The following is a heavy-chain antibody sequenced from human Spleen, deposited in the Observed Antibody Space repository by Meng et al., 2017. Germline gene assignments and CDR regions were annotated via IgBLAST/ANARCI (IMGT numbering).Heavy chain of an antibody. Sequence: ASVKVSCKASGYIFTNYGITWVRQAPGQGLEWMGWISAYNGNTNYAQKVQGRVTMTTDTSTSTAYMELRSLRSDDTDVYYCARGDDRFDNWGQGTLVTVSS. CDR2: ISAYNGNT. D-gene: IGHD3-3*01. V-gene: IGHV1-18*01. CDR3: ARGDDRFDN. CDR1: GYIFTNYG. J-gene: IGHJ4*02.